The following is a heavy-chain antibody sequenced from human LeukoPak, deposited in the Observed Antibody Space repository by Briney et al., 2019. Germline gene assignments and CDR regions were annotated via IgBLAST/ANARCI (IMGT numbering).Heavy chain of an antibody. J-gene: IGHJ4*02. Sequence: ASVKVSCKASGYTFTSYYMHWVRQAPGQGLEWMGIINPSGGSTSYAQKFQGRVTMTRDMSTSTVYMELSSLRSEDTAVYYCARSDSGSYYMNYFDYWGQGTLVTVSS. CDR2: INPSGGST. CDR3: ARSDSGSYYMNYFDY. D-gene: IGHD1-26*01. CDR1: GYTFTSYY. V-gene: IGHV1-46*01.